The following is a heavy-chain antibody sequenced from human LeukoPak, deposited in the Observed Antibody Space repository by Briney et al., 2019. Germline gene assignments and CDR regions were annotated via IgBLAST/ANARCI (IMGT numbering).Heavy chain of an antibody. CDR1: GFTFSSYA. V-gene: IGHV3-30-3*01. D-gene: IGHD6-19*01. CDR3: ARAGRSSGWYELGAFDI. Sequence: GGSLRLSCAASGFTFSSYAMHWVRQAPGKGLEWVAVISYDGSNKYYADSVKGRFTISRDNSKNTLYLQMNSLRAEDTAVYYCARAGRSSGWYELGAFDIWGQGTMVTVSS. CDR2: ISYDGSNK. J-gene: IGHJ3*02.